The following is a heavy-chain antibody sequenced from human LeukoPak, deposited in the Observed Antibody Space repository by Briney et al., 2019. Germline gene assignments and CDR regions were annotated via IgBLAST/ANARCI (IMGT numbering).Heavy chain of an antibody. V-gene: IGHV1-2*02. CDR3: ARDFTPELNWSYLRGNWFDP. D-gene: IGHD1-7*01. CDR1: GYTFTGYY. CDR2: INPDSGGT. J-gene: IGHJ5*02. Sequence: GASVKVSCKASGYTFTGYYMHWVRQAPGQGPEWMGWINPDSGGTKYVQKFQGRDTMTRDTSITTAYMELSGLRSDDTAVYYCARDFTPELNWSYLRGNWFDPWGQGTLVTVSS.